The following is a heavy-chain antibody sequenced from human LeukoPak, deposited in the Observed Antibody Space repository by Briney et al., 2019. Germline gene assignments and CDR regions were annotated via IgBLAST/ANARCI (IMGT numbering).Heavy chain of an antibody. CDR3: ARDGSSGWYFDY. D-gene: IGHD6-19*01. V-gene: IGHV4-59*01. Sequence: SETLSLTCTVSGGSISSYYWSWIRQPPGKGLEWIGYIYYSGSTNYNPSLKSRVTISVDTSKNQFSLKLSSVTAAGTAVYYCARDGSSGWYFDYWGQGTLVTVSS. CDR2: IYYSGST. CDR1: GGSISSYY. J-gene: IGHJ4*02.